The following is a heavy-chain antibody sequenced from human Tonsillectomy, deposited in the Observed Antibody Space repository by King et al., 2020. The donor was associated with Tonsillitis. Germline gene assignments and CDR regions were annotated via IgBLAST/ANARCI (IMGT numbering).Heavy chain of an antibody. J-gene: IGHJ3*02. CDR1: GYSFNSDW. Sequence: VQLVESGAEVKKPGESLRISCTGSGYSFNSDWISWVRQMPGKGLEWMGRIDPSDAYIEYRPSFEGHANISVDKSISTAYLQWSSLKASDTAMYYCARHMYSGSFDVLDIWGQGTMVTVSS. D-gene: IGHD1-26*01. V-gene: IGHV5-10-1*03. CDR3: ARHMYSGSFDVLDI. CDR2: IDPSDAYI.